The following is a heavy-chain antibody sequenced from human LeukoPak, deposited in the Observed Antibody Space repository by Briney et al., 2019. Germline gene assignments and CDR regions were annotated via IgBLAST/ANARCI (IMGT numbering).Heavy chain of an antibody. V-gene: IGHV3-30*04. D-gene: IGHD5-12*01. J-gene: IGHJ4*02. CDR1: GFTFSSYA. CDR2: ISYDGSNK. Sequence: GGSLRLSCAASGFTFSSYAMHWVRQAPGKGLEWVAVISYDGSNKYYADSVKGRFTISRDNSKNTLYLQMNSLRAEDTAVHYCARTGAGVATIRYAGYYFDYWGQGTLVTVSS. CDR3: ARTGAGVATIRYAGYYFDY.